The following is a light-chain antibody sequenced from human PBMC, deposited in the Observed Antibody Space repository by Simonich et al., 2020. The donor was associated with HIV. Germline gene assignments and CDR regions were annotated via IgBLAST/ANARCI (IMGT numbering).Light chain of an antibody. V-gene: IGLV6-57*03. J-gene: IGLJ3*02. Sequence: NFMLTQPHSVSESPGKTVTISCTRSSASIATYYVQWYQQRPGSAPTTVIYEDNQRPSGVPCRFSGSVDSSSNSSSLTISGLKTEDEADYYCQSYDSSDHKVFGGGTKLTVL. CDR2: EDN. CDR1: SASIATYY. CDR3: QSYDSSDHKV.